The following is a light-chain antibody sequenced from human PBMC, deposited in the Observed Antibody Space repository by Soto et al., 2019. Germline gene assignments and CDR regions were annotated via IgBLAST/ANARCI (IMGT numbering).Light chain of an antibody. Sequence: EIVLTQSPGTLSLSPGERATLSCRASQSVSSSYLAWYQQKPGQAPRLLIYGASSRATGIPDRFSGSGSGTDFTLTISRLEPEDFATYYCQQLLSYPITFGQGTRLEIK. J-gene: IGKJ5*01. CDR1: QSVSSSY. V-gene: IGKV3-20*01. CDR3: QQLLSYPIT. CDR2: GAS.